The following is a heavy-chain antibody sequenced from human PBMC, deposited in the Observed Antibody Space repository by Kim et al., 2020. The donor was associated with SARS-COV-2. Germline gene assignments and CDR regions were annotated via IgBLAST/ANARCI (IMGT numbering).Heavy chain of an antibody. Sequence: ASVKFSCKTSGYTFTSYAMNWLRQAPGQGLEWTGWINTNTGNPTYAQGVTGRFVFSLDTSVSTAYLQISSLKAEDTAVYYCASTFWSGYTSWFDPWGQGTLVTVSS. CDR3: ASTFWSGYTSWFDP. D-gene: IGHD3-3*01. V-gene: IGHV7-4-1*02. CDR1: GYTFTSYA. CDR2: INTNTGNP. J-gene: IGHJ5*02.